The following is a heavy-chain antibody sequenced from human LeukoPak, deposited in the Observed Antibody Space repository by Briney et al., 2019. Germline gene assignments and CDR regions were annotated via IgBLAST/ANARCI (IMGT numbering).Heavy chain of an antibody. CDR3: AKGGYYDILTGYLDWFDP. CDR2: IIPIFGTA. CDR1: GGTFSSYA. Sequence: SVKVSCKASGGTFSSYAISWVRQAPGQGLEWMGRIIPIFGTANYAQKFQGRVTITTDESTSTAYMELSSLRSEDTAVYYCAKGGYYDILTGYLDWFDPWGQGTLATVSS. J-gene: IGHJ5*02. V-gene: IGHV1-69*05. D-gene: IGHD3-9*01.